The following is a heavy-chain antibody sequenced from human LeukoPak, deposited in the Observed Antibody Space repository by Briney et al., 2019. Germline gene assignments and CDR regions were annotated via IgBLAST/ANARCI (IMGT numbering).Heavy chain of an antibody. J-gene: IGHJ6*02. CDR3: ARDWTNYYGSSGYYYYYYYYGMDV. Sequence: SETLSLTCTVSGGSISSSSYYWGWIRQPPGKGLEWIGSIYYSGSTYYNPSLKSRVTISVDTSKNQFSLKLSSVTAADTAVYYCARDWTNYYGSSGYYYYYYYYGMDVWGQGTTVTVSS. CDR2: IYYSGST. V-gene: IGHV4-39*07. D-gene: IGHD3-22*01. CDR1: GGSISSSSYY.